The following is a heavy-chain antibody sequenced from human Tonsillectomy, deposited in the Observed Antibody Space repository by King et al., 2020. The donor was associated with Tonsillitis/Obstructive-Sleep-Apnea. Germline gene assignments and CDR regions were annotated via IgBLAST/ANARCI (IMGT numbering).Heavy chain of an antibody. CDR2: IYSGGST. Sequence: VQLVESGGGLIQPGGSLRLSCAASGFTVSSNYMSWVRQAPGKGLEWVSVIYSGGSTYYADSVKGRFTISRDNSKNTLYLHMNSLRAEDTAVYYCARGYSSSQPYYYYMDVWGKGTTVTVSS. D-gene: IGHD6-6*01. CDR3: ARGYSSSQPYYYYMDV. V-gene: IGHV3-53*01. J-gene: IGHJ6*03. CDR1: GFTVSSNY.